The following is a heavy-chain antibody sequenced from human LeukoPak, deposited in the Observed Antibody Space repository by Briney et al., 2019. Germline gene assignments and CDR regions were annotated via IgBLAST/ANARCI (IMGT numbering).Heavy chain of an antibody. J-gene: IGHJ4*02. CDR1: GFTSSSYW. CDR2: INSDGSST. Sequence: PGGSLRLSCAASGFTSSSYWMHWVRQVPGKGLVWVSRINSDGSSTSYADSVKGRFSISRDNAKNTLYLQMSSLRAEDTAVYYCASEYYYDSSGVDYWGQGTLVTVSS. D-gene: IGHD3-22*01. V-gene: IGHV3-74*01. CDR3: ASEYYYDSSGVDY.